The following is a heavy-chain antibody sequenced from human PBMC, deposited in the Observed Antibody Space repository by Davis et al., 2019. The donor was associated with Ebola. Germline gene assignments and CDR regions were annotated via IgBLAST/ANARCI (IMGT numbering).Heavy chain of an antibody. CDR1: GYTFTSYG. D-gene: IGHD2-8*01. V-gene: IGHV1-18*01. CDR3: ARDLDGDIVLMVYAPFDY. J-gene: IGHJ4*02. CDR2: ISVYNGNT. Sequence: ASVKVSCKASGYTFTSYGISWVRQAPGQGLEWMGWISVYNGNTNYAQKLQGRVTMTTDTSTSTAYMELRSLRSDDTAVYYCARDLDGDIVLMVYAPFDYWGQGTLVTVSS.